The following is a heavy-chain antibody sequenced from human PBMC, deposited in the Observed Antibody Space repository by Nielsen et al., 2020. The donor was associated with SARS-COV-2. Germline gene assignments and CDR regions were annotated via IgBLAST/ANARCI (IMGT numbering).Heavy chain of an antibody. J-gene: IGHJ3*01. V-gene: IGHV3-23*01. D-gene: IGHD4-17*01. Sequence: GESLKISCAVSGLTFNIYAMSWVRQAPGKGLEWVSGISSSGTKTHDADSAKGRFIISRDNSKNTLYLQMNSLRAEDTAVYYCATWGTYGDLDASHFWGQGTMVTVSA. CDR1: GLTFNIYA. CDR3: ATWGTYGDLDASHF. CDR2: ISSSGTKT.